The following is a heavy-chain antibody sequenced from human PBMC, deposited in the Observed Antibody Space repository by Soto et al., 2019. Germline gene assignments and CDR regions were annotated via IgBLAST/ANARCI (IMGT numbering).Heavy chain of an antibody. CDR1: GYTFTSYG. CDR2: ISAYNGNT. CDR3: AKERGYSYGYDY. V-gene: IGHV1-18*01. Sequence: QVQLVQSGAEVKKPGASVKVSCKASGYTFTSYGISWVRQAPGQGLEWMGCISAYNGNTNYVQKLQGRVTMTTDTSTSTAYVELRSLRSDDTAVYYCAKERGYSYGYDYWGQGTLVTVSS. J-gene: IGHJ4*02. D-gene: IGHD5-18*01.